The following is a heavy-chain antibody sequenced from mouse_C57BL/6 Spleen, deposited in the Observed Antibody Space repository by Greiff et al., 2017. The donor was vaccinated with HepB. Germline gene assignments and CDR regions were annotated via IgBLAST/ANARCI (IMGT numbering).Heavy chain of an antibody. Sequence: VQLQQSGAELVKPGASVKLSCKASGYTFTSYWMHWVKQRPGQGLEWIGMIHPNSGSTNYNEKFKSKATLTVDKSSSTAYMQLSSLTSEDSAVYYCTRTLITTVVAASSGYFGVWGTGTTVTVSS. CDR2: IHPNSGST. J-gene: IGHJ1*03. V-gene: IGHV1-64*01. CDR1: GYTFTSYW. D-gene: IGHD1-1*01. CDR3: TRTLITTVVAASSGYFGV.